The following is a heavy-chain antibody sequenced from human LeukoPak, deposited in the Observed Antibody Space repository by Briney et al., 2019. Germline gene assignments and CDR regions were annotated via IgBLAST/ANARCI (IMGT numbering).Heavy chain of an antibody. CDR1: GFTFDDYG. Sequence: GGSLRLSCAASGFTFDDYGMSWVRQAPGKGLEWVSGINWNGGSTGYADSAKGRFTISRDNAKNSLYLQMNSLRAEDTALYYCARGSRPHYYGSGSYAVGYYFDYWGQGTLVTVSS. J-gene: IGHJ4*02. CDR2: INWNGGST. V-gene: IGHV3-20*04. CDR3: ARGSRPHYYGSGSYAVGYYFDY. D-gene: IGHD3-10*01.